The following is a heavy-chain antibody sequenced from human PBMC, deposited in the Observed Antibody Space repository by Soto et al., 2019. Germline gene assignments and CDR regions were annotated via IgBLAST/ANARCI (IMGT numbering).Heavy chain of an antibody. CDR3: ARAVPQNWFDS. CDR2: INRDANDI. Sequence: EVQLVESGGGLVQPGGSLRLSCEASRGAFGDYWMHWVRQAPGKGLVWVSRINRDANDIIYADSVKGRFTASRDNAKNRVFLQMISLSVEDTAVYYCARAVPQNWFDSWCQGTLVTVSS. D-gene: IGHD3-10*02. CDR1: RGAFGDYW. J-gene: IGHJ5*01. V-gene: IGHV3-74*01.